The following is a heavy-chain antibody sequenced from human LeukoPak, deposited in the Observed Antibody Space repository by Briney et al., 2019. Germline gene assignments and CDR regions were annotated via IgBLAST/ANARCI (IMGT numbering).Heavy chain of an antibody. V-gene: IGHV4-30-4*01. CDR2: IYYSGNT. CDR1: GGSISSGDYY. D-gene: IGHD6-19*01. CDR3: ARLDPNSSGWYYFDY. Sequence: SETLSLTCTDSGGSISSGDYYWSWIRQSPGKGLEWIGYIYYSGNTYYNPSLKSRVTISIDTSKNQFSLKLSSLTAADTAMYYCARLDPNSSGWYYFDYWGQGTLVTVSS. J-gene: IGHJ4*02.